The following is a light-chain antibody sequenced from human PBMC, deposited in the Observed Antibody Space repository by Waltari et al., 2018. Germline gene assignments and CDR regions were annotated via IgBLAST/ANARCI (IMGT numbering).Light chain of an antibody. J-gene: IGKJ4*01. CDR2: AAS. CDR3: QQLNSYPLT. V-gene: IGKV1-9*01. CDR1: QDISSY. Sequence: DIQLTQSPSFLSASVGDRVTITCRASQDISSYLAWYQQKPGKAPKLLIYAASTLQSGVPSRFSGSGSGTEFTLTISSLQPEDFATYYCQQLNSYPLTFGGGTKVEIK.